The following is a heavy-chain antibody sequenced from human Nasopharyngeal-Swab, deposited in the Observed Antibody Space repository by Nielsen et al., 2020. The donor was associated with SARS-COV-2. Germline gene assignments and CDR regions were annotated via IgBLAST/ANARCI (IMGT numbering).Heavy chain of an antibody. CDR3: ARGSTMNGYYGMDV. CDR1: GEPSSGYY. D-gene: IGHD3-22*01. J-gene: IGHJ6*02. Sequence: SETLSLTCAIYGEPSSGYYWTWIRQPPGKGLEWIGEVNHSGSTNYNPSLKSRVTISVDTSKTQFSLKLSSVTAADTAVYYCARGSTMNGYYGMDVWGQGTTVTASS. V-gene: IGHV4-34*01. CDR2: VNHSGST.